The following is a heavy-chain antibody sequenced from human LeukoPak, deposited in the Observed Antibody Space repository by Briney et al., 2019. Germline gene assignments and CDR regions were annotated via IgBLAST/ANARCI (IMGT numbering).Heavy chain of an antibody. J-gene: IGHJ4*02. V-gene: IGHV4-59*01. CDR1: GFTFSNAW. D-gene: IGHD3-16*01. CDR2: IYYSGTT. CDR3: AREWGYFDY. Sequence: GSLRLSCAASGFTFSNAWMNWVRQAPGKGLEWIGYIYYSGTTNYNPSLKSRVTISMDTSKNQFSLKLSSVTAADTAVYYCAREWGYFDYWGQGTLVSVSS.